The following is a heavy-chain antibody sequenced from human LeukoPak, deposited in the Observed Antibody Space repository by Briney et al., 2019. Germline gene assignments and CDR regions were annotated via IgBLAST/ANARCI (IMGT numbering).Heavy chain of an antibody. D-gene: IGHD5-18*01. CDR1: GFTVSSNY. CDR2: IYSGGST. Sequence: GGSLRLSCAASGFTVSSNYMSWVRQAPGKGLEWVSVIYSGGSTYYADSVKGRFTISRDNSKNTLYLQMNSLRVEDTAVYYCARDGDTAMVYDYWGQGTLVTVSS. V-gene: IGHV3-53*01. J-gene: IGHJ4*02. CDR3: ARDGDTAMVYDY.